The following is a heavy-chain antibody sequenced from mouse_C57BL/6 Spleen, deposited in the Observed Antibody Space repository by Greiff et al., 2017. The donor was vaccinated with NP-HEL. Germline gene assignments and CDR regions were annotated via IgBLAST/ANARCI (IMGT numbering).Heavy chain of an antibody. CDR1: GYTFTSYR. D-gene: IGHD1-1*01. CDR3: ARANYYGSTYAMDY. CDR2: IYPGSGST. Sequence: VQLQQPGAELVKPGASVKMSCKASGYTFTSYRITWVKQRPGQGLEWIGDIYPGSGSTNYNEKFKSKATLTVDTSSSTAYMQLSSLTSEDSAVYDYARANYYGSTYAMDYWGQGTSVTVSS. V-gene: IGHV1-55*01. J-gene: IGHJ4*01.